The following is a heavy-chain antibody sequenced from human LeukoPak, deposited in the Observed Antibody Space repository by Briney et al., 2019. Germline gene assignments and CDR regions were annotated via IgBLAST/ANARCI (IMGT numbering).Heavy chain of an antibody. V-gene: IGHV1-8*01. J-gene: IGHJ5*02. D-gene: IGHD2-15*01. CDR3: ARARFAVVVVAAMFPWFDP. Sequence: ASVKVSCKASGYTFTSYDINWVRQATGQGLEWMGWMNPNSGNTGYAQKFQGRVTMTRNTSISTAYMELSSLRSEDTAVYSCARARFAVVVVAAMFPWFDPWGQGTLVTVSS. CDR1: GYTFTSYD. CDR2: MNPNSGNT.